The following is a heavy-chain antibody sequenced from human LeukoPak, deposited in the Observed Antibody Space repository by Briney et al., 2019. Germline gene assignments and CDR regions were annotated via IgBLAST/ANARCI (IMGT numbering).Heavy chain of an antibody. D-gene: IGHD6-19*01. CDR1: GFTFSDYY. CDR2: ISYDGSNK. J-gene: IGHJ6*02. V-gene: IGHV3-30*03. Sequence: GGSLRLSCAASGFTFSDYYMSWIRQAPGKGLEWVAVISYDGSNKYYADSVKGRFTISRDNSKNTLYLQLNSLRAEDTAVYYCARGRRGYSSGWYLSYYYYGMDVWGQGTAVTVSS. CDR3: ARGRRGYSSGWYLSYYYYGMDV.